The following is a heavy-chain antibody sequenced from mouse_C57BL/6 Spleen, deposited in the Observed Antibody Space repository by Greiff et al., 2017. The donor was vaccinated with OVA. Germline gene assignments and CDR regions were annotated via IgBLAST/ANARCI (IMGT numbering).Heavy chain of an antibody. Sequence: QVQLQQSGAELVKPGASVKMSCKASGYTFTSYWIPWVKQSHGQGLEWIGDIYPGSGSTNYNQKFKSKATLTADTTSSTAYMQLSSLTAEDSAVYYCARYEYVAACFAYWGQGTLVTVSA. CDR3: ARYEYVAACFAY. D-gene: IGHD2-4*01. V-gene: IGHV1-55*01. J-gene: IGHJ3*01. CDR1: GYTFTSYW. CDR2: IYPGSGST.